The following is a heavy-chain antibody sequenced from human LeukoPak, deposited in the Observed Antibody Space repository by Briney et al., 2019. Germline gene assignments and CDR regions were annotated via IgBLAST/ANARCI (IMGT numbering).Heavy chain of an antibody. J-gene: IGHJ4*02. CDR1: GGSFSGYY. CDR3: ARGLADCSSTSCYFFDY. CDR2: IYYSGST. Sequence: SETLSLTCAVYGGSFSGYYWSWIRQPPGKGLEWIGYIYYSGSTNYNPSLKSRVTISVDTSKNQFSLKLSSVTAADTAVYYCARGLADCSSTSCYFFDYWGQGTLVTVSS. V-gene: IGHV4-59*01. D-gene: IGHD2-2*01.